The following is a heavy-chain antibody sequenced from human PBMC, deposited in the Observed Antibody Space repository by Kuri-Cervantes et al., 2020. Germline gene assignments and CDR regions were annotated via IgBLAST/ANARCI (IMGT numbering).Heavy chain of an antibody. J-gene: IGHJ4*02. D-gene: IGHD6-13*01. Sequence: GGSLRLSCAASGFTFSSFWMSWVRQAPGKGLEWVANIKQDGSEKYYVDSVKGRFTISRDNAKNSLYLQMNSLRAEDTAVYYCARYSSSWYRRGYYFDYWGQGTLVTVSS. CDR2: IKQDGSEK. CDR3: ARYSSSWYRRGYYFDY. CDR1: GFTFSSFW. V-gene: IGHV3-7*01.